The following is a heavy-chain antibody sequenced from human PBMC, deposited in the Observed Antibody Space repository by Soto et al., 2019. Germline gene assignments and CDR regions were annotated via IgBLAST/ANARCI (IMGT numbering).Heavy chain of an antibody. Sequence: EVQLLESGGGLVQPGGSLRLSCATSGFTFSNYAMNWVRQAPGKGLECISGISPSGDRTLYADSVKGRSTISRDNSKNMLYLQMNSLRDEETAKYYCVKKETGIFPFEDWGRGTLVPVSS. CDR1: GFTFSNYA. D-gene: IGHD3-9*01. CDR3: VKKETGIFPFED. V-gene: IGHV3-23*01. J-gene: IGHJ4*02. CDR2: ISPSGDRT.